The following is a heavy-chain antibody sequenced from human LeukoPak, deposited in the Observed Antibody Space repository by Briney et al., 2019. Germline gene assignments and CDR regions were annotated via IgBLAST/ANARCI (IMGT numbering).Heavy chain of an antibody. J-gene: IGHJ6*03. CDR2: INYSGST. V-gene: IGHV4-34*01. CDR1: GGSFSDYY. CDR3: ARAPLRYYYYMDV. Sequence: SETLSLTCTAYGGSFSDYYWSWIRQPPGKGLEWIAEINYSGSTNYNPSLKSRVTISVDTSKNQFSLKLSSVTAADTAVYYCARAPLRYYYYMDVWGKGTTVTVSS.